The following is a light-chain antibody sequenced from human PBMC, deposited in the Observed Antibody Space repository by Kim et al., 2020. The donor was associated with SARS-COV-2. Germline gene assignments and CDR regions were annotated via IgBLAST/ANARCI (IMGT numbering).Light chain of an antibody. Sequence: PGQRVTISCSGSISNIGRNYVYWYQQLPGTAPKLLIYRNNQRPSGVPDRFSGSKSGTSASLAISGLRSEDEADYYCAAWDDSLSVVFGGGTQLTVL. CDR1: ISNIGRNY. CDR3: AAWDDSLSVV. CDR2: RNN. J-gene: IGLJ2*01. V-gene: IGLV1-47*01.